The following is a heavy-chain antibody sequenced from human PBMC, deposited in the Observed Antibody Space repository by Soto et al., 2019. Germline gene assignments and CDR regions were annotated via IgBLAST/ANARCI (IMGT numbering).Heavy chain of an antibody. CDR1: GFTFSSYA. V-gene: IGHV3-30-3*01. Sequence: QVQLVESGGGVVQPGRSLRLSCAASGFTFSSYAMHWVRQAPGKGLEWVAVISYDGSNKYYADSVKGRFTISRDNSKNTLYLQMNSLRAEDTAVYYCARDYYDSSAGSGAFDIWGQGTMVTVSS. J-gene: IGHJ3*02. CDR3: ARDYYDSSAGSGAFDI. D-gene: IGHD3-22*01. CDR2: ISYDGSNK.